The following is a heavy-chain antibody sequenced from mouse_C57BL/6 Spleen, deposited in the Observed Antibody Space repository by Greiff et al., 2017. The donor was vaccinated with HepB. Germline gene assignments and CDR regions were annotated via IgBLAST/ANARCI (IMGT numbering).Heavy chain of an antibody. CDR1: GYTFTDYY. CDR3: ALRLYYFDY. D-gene: IGHD2-12*01. Sequence: VQLQQSGPELVKPGASVKISCKASGYTFTDYYMNWVKQSHGKSLEWIGDINPNNGGTSYNQKFKGKATLTVDKSSSTAYMELRSLTSEDSAVYYCALRLYYFDYWGQGTTLTVSS. J-gene: IGHJ2*01. CDR2: INPNNGGT. V-gene: IGHV1-26*01.